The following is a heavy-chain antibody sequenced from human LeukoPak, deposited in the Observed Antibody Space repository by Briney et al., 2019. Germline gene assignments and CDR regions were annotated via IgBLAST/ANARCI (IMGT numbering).Heavy chain of an antibody. CDR1: GDSISSYY. J-gene: IGHJ5*02. D-gene: IGHD5-24*01. Sequence: SETLSLTCTVSGDSISSYYWSWIRQPPGQRLQWIGSISYSGPTNYNPSLKSRVTISVDTSKNQFSLKLSSVTAADTAVYYCARRRVEMATLTEDNWLDPWGQGTLVTVSS. CDR3: ARRRVEMATLTEDNWLDP. V-gene: IGHV4-59*08. CDR2: ISYSGPT.